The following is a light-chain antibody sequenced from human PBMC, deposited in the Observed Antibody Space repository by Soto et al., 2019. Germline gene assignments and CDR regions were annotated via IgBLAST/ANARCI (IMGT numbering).Light chain of an antibody. CDR1: SSDVGGYDY. CDR2: EVS. V-gene: IGLV2-14*01. CDR3: SSYSISTAYL. Sequence: QSALTQPASVSGSPGQSITISCTGTSSDVGGYDYVSWYQLHPGKAPKLILFEVSNRPSGVSYRFSGSKSGNTASLTISGLQAEDEADYFCSSYSISTAYLFGTRSKVTVL. J-gene: IGLJ1*01.